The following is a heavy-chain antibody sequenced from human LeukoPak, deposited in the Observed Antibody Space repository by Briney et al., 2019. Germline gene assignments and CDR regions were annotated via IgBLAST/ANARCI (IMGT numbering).Heavy chain of an antibody. CDR3: ARYNWNDVVSALDY. CDR2: INPNSGAT. V-gene: IGHV1-2*02. Sequence: ASVKVSCKASGYTFSGYYIHWVRQVPGQGLDWMGWINPNSGATSYAQKFQGGVTLTRDTSITTFYMEVSRLRSDDTAVYFCARYNWNDVVSALDYWGQGTLVTVSS. CDR1: GYTFSGYY. J-gene: IGHJ4*02. D-gene: IGHD1-1*01.